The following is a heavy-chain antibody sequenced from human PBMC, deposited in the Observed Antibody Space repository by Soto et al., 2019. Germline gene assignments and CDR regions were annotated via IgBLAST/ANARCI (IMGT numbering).Heavy chain of an antibody. Sequence: PGGDPRLSCAASGFIFQKYVMALDRQAPGKRPEVDSSISYRSISKYYPDSVDWRFTISRDNSMDTVYLEMNSLTVYDTAVYHCAKVASSNCLNWFDHWGQGTLVTVSS. CDR2: ISYRSISK. CDR1: GFIFQKYV. D-gene: IGHD6-13*01. V-gene: IGHV3-23*01. CDR3: AKVASSNCLNWFDH. J-gene: IGHJ5*02.